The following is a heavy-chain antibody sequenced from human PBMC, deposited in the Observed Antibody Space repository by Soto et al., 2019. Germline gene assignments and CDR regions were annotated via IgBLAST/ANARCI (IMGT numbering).Heavy chain of an antibody. D-gene: IGHD4-4*01. Sequence: ASVKVSCKASGGTFSSYAISWVRQAPGQGLEWMGGIIPIFGTANYAQKFQGRVPITADESTSTAYMELGSLRSEDTAVYYCARAAVTTQFSNAFDIWGQGTMVTVSS. V-gene: IGHV1-69*13. J-gene: IGHJ3*02. CDR2: IIPIFGTA. CDR3: ARAAVTTQFSNAFDI. CDR1: GGTFSSYA.